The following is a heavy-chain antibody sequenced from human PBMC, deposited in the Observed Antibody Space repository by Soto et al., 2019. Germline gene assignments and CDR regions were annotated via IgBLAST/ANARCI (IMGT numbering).Heavy chain of an antibody. CDR3: ATDLNWSGT. CDR2: ISGSGGTT. CDR1: GFTFSSYA. D-gene: IGHD3-3*01. V-gene: IGHV3-23*01. Sequence: PGGSLSLSCAASGFTFSSYAMTWVRQAPGKGLEWVSGISGSGGTTSYADSVKGRFTISRDNAKNSLSLQMNSLRAEDTALYYCATDLNWSGTWGQGTMVTVSS. J-gene: IGHJ3*01.